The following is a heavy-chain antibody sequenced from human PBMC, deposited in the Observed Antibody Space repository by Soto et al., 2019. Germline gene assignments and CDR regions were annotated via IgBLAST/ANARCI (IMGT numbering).Heavy chain of an antibody. J-gene: IGHJ6*02. CDR1: GFSLSTGGLG. D-gene: IGHD2-21*02. V-gene: IGHV2-5*02. CDR2: IYWVDDK. CDR3: VHSRCGGDCLRSYSSHYYYGMDV. Sequence: QITLKESGPTLVKPTQTLTLTCTFSGFSLSTGGLGVGWIRQPPGEALEWLALIYWVDDKRYSPSLRSRLTITKDTSKNQVVLIMTNMEPVDTATYYCVHSRCGGDCLRSYSSHYYYGMDVWGQGTTVTVSS.